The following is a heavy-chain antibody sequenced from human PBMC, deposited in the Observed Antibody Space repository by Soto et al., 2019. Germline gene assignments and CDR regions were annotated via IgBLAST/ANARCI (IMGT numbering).Heavy chain of an antibody. Sequence: EVQLLESGGGLVQPGGSLRLSCAASGFTFSSYVMSWVRQAPGKGLEWVSAISGSGSGRYYADSVKGRFTISRDNSKNTLYVQMNSLRAEDTAVYYCVKGRSGYDFDYWGQGTLVTVSS. CDR2: ISGSGSGR. D-gene: IGHD5-12*01. V-gene: IGHV3-23*01. J-gene: IGHJ4*02. CDR1: GFTFSSYV. CDR3: VKGRSGYDFDY.